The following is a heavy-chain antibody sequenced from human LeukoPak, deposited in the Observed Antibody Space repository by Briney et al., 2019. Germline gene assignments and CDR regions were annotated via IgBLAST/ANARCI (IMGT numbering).Heavy chain of an antibody. J-gene: IGHJ4*02. Sequence: GSSVKVSCKASGGTFSSYAISWVRQAPGQGLEWMGGIIPIFGTANYAQKFQGRVTITADKSTSTAYMELSSLRSEDTAVYYCAREVNVVVTTIRGENYFDYWGQGTLVTVSS. CDR1: GGTFSSYA. CDR3: AREVNVVVTTIRGENYFDY. CDR2: IIPIFGTA. D-gene: IGHD2-21*02. V-gene: IGHV1-69*06.